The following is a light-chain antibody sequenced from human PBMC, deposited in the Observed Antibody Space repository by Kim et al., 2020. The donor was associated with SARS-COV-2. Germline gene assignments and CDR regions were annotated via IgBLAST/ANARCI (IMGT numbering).Light chain of an antibody. CDR3: QQYGTSFI. J-gene: IGKJ4*01. CDR2: GAT. CDR1: ESVKSSY. Sequence: EVVLTQSPGTLSLSPGERATLYCRTSESVKSSYSAWYQKKRVQPPRLLIYGATSRATGIPDRFSGSGSGTNFTLTISRLEPEDFAVYYCQQYGTSFIFGEGTKVDIK. V-gene: IGKV3-20*01.